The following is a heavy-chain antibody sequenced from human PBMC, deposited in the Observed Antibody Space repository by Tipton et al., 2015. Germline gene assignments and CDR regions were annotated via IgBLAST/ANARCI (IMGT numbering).Heavy chain of an antibody. J-gene: IGHJ4*02. CDR2: INNRGENT. CDR3: AKDPGRGGSYYVDY. CDR1: GFAFNYYA. V-gene: IGHV3-23*01. D-gene: IGHD1-26*01. Sequence: SLRLSCTASGFAFNYYAMSWVRQSPGKGLEWVSSINNRGENTYYADSVKGRFTISRDNSNNTLYLQMNSLRAEDTALYYCAKDPGRGGSYYVDYWGQGTLVTASS.